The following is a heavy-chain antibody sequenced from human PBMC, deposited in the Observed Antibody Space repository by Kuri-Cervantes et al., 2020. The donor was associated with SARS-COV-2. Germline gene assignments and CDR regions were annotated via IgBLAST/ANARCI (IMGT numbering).Heavy chain of an antibody. V-gene: IGHV4-30-2*01. CDR2: FYHSGST. Sequence: LTHSCALSIGFISSGGYSWSWIRQPPGKGLEWIGYFYHSGSTNYNPSLKSRVTISVDTSKNQFSLKLSSVTAADTAVYYCARPRGRPGYYYYYGMDVWGQGTTVTVSS. D-gene: IGHD3-10*01. J-gene: IGHJ6*02. CDR1: IGFISSGGYS. CDR3: ARPRGRPGYYYYYGMDV.